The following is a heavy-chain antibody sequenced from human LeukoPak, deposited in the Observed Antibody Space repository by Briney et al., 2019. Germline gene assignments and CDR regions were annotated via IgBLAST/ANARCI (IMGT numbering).Heavy chain of an antibody. Sequence: SVKVSCKASGDSFGRYTISWVRQAPGQGLEWMGRIIPIVGTPSYAQKFQGRVTISADKSTSTVYMELSSLSSEDTAVYFCARVGFSAFAYAMDVWGQGTAVTVSS. J-gene: IGHJ6*02. D-gene: IGHD1-26*01. CDR2: IIPIVGTP. CDR3: ARVGFSAFAYAMDV. V-gene: IGHV1-69*08. CDR1: GDSFGRYT.